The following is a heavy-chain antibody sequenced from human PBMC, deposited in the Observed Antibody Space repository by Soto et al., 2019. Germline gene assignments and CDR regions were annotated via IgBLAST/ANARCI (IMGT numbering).Heavy chain of an antibody. V-gene: IGHV3-64*01. J-gene: IGHJ6*03. D-gene: IGHD6-6*01. CDR2: ISSNGVGT. CDR1: GFTLSGYA. CDR3: ARRARPDFYYMAV. Sequence: EVQLAESGGGLAQPGGSLILFCAASGFTLSGYAMDWVRQAPGKGLEYVSGISSNGVGTYYANSVQGRFTISRDNSKNTVYLQMGSLRPEDMAVYYCARRARPDFYYMAVWGKGTTVTVSS.